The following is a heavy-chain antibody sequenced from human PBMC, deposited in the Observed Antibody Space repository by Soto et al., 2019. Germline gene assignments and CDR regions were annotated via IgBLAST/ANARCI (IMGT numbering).Heavy chain of an antibody. CDR2: ISGSGGST. Sequence: GGSLRLSCAASGFTFSSYAMSWVRQAPGKGLEWVSAISGSGGSTYYADSVKGRFTISRDNSKNTLYLQMNSLRAEDTAVYYCAKAPPPSQPYRIAVAGTLLVFDYWGQGTLVTVSS. D-gene: IGHD6-19*01. J-gene: IGHJ4*02. CDR1: GFTFSSYA. V-gene: IGHV3-23*01. CDR3: AKAPPPSQPYRIAVAGTLLVFDY.